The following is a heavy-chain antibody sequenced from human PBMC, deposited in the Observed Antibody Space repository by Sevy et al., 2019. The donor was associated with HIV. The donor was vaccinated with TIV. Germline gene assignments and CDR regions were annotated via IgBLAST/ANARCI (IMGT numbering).Heavy chain of an antibody. V-gene: IGHV1-2*04. CDR3: TRDRTYSSGWFGNYYYDMDV. CDR2: INPNSGGT. D-gene: IGHD6-19*01. J-gene: IGHJ6*01. Sequence: VSVKVSCKASGYPFTGYYIHWVRQAPGQGLEWMGWINPNSGGTNYAQTFQGWVTMTRDTSITTAYMELSRLRSDDTAVYYCTRDRTYSSGWFGNYYYDMDVWGQGTTVTVSS. CDR1: GYPFTGYY.